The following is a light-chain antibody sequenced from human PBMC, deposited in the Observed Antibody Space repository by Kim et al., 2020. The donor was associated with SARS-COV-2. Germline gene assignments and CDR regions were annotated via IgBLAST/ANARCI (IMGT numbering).Light chain of an antibody. V-gene: IGLV1-51*01. CDR2: DKN. Sequence: GQKVTISCSGSSSNIGKNYVSWYQQIPGTAPKLLIYDKNKRPSGIPGRFSGSTSGTSATLGITGLQTGDEADYYCGTWDDSLSAGVFGGGTQLTVL. CDR1: SSNIGKNY. J-gene: IGLJ3*02. CDR3: GTWDDSLSAGV.